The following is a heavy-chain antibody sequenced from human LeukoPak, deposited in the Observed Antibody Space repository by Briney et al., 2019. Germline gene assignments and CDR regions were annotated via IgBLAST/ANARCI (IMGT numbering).Heavy chain of an antibody. CDR2: IYSGGST. V-gene: IGHV3-53*01. Sequence: GGSLRLSCAASGFTVSSNYMSWVRQAPGKGLEWVSVIYSGGSTYYADSVKGRFTISRDNVKNTLYLQMNNLRVEDTAVYYCAKSIAVAGAMRDNWFDPWGQGTLVTVSS. CDR1: GFTVSSNY. CDR3: AKSIAVAGAMRDNWFDP. J-gene: IGHJ5*02. D-gene: IGHD6-19*01.